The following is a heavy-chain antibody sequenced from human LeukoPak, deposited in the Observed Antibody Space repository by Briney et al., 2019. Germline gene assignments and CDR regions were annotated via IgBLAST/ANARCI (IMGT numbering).Heavy chain of an antibody. CDR2: IRYDGSNK. Sequence: GGSLRLSCAASGFTFSSYGMHWVRQAPGKVLEWVAFIRYDGSNKYYADSVKGRFTISRDNSKNTLYLQMNSLRAEDTAVYYCAKEEGLRGGVYNWFDPWGQGTLVTVSS. D-gene: IGHD4-17*01. CDR3: AKEEGLRGGVYNWFDP. CDR1: GFTFSSYG. J-gene: IGHJ5*02. V-gene: IGHV3-30*02.